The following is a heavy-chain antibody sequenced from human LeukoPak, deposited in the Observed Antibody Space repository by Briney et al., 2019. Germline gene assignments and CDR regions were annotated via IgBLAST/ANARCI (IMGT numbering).Heavy chain of an antibody. V-gene: IGHV1-2*02. Sequence: ASVKVSCKASGYSFTDYYIHWVRQAPGQGLEWMGWINPNSGGTNFAQKFQGRVTMTRNTSISTAYMELSSLRSEDTAVYYCARRIYNWNGPNYYYYMDVWGKGTTVTISS. CDR3: ARRIYNWNGPNYYYYMDV. CDR2: INPNSGGT. J-gene: IGHJ6*03. CDR1: GYSFTDYY. D-gene: IGHD1-20*01.